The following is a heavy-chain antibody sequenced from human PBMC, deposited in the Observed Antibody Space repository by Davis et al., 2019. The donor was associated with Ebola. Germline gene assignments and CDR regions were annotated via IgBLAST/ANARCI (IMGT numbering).Heavy chain of an antibody. CDR1: GCSFDDNG. D-gene: IGHD3-3*01. V-gene: IGHV3-20*04. CDR2: ITWNGVST. J-gene: IGHJ6*03. CDR3: ARDPIPYDFWSGYYYYYYYMDV. Sequence: GESLKISCVASGCSFDDNGMSWVRQAPGKGLEWVCGITWNGVSTGCADSVKGRFTISRDNAKNSLYLQMNSLRAEDTAVYYCARDPIPYDFWSGYYYYYYYMDVWGKGTTVTVSS.